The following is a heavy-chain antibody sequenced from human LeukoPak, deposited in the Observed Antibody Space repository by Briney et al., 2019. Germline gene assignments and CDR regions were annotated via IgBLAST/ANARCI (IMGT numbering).Heavy chain of an antibody. D-gene: IGHD3-10*01. Sequence: SGALSLTCTVSGGSISSYYWSWIRQPLRKRLEGMGYIYYSGGTNYNPSPQSRGPISVNTPKNQCSLKLSSVTAADTAVYYCARETSGEVGAFDIWGQGTMVTVSS. CDR2: IYYSGGT. CDR1: GGSISSYY. CDR3: ARETSGEVGAFDI. V-gene: IGHV4-59*01. J-gene: IGHJ3*02.